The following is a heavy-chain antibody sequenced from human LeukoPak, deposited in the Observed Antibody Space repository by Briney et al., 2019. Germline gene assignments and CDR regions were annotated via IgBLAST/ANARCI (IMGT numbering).Heavy chain of an antibody. CDR2: MYHSGST. CDR3: ARLIAADPYNWFDP. J-gene: IGHJ5*02. Sequence: SETLSLTCAVSGGSISSSNWWSWVRQPPGKGLGWIGEMYHSGSTNYNPSLKSRVTISVDTSKNQFSLKLSSVTAADTAVYYCARLIAADPYNWFDPWGQGTLVTVSS. CDR1: GGSISSSNW. V-gene: IGHV4-4*02. D-gene: IGHD6-25*01.